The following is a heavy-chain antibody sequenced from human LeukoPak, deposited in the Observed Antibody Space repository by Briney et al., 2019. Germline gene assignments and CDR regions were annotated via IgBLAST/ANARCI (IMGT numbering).Heavy chain of an antibody. CDR3: ARAGWNYMGYFDY. CDR1: GFTFSKYE. CDR2: ISGSGSTI. Sequence: GGSLRLSCAASGFTFSKYEMNWVRQAPGKGLEWLSYISGSGSTIYYADSVKGRFTISRDNAKKSLYLQMNSLRAEDMAVYYGARAGWNYMGYFDYWGQGTLVTVSS. V-gene: IGHV3-48*03. D-gene: IGHD1-7*01. J-gene: IGHJ4*02.